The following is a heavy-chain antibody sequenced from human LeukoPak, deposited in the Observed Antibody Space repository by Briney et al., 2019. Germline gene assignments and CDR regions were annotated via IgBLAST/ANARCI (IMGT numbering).Heavy chain of an antibody. CDR2: ISTMSNYI. CDR1: GFNFSTYA. Sequence: GGSLRLSCAASGFNFSTYAINWVRQAPGKGLEWVSSISTMSNYIFYGDSVKGRFTISRDNAKNSVYLQMNSLRPEDTAVYYCSRDRLGGLDLWGQGTLVTVSS. D-gene: IGHD5-12*01. V-gene: IGHV3-21*01. J-gene: IGHJ5*02. CDR3: SRDRLGGLDL.